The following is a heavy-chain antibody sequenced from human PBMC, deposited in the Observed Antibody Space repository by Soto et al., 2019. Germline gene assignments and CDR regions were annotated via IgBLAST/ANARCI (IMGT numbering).Heavy chain of an antibody. J-gene: IGHJ4*02. D-gene: IGHD3-3*01. CDR1: GYTFTSYA. Sequence: GASVKVSCKASGYTFTSYAMHWVRQAPGQRLEWMGWINAGNGNTKYSQKFQGRVTITRDTSASTAYMELSSLRSEDTAVYYCAREYYDFWSGYYRFDCWGQGTLVTVS. V-gene: IGHV1-3*01. CDR2: INAGNGNT. CDR3: AREYYDFWSGYYRFDC.